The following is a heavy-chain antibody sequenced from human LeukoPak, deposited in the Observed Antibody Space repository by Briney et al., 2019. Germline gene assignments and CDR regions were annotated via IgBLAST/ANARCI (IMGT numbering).Heavy chain of an antibody. V-gene: IGHV1-8*03. CDR2: MNPDSGNT. D-gene: IGHD1-1*01. CDR3: ARSPIGWNDEGYFDY. J-gene: IGHJ4*02. CDR1: GYTFTSYD. Sequence: ASVKVSCKASGYTFTSYDINWVRQATGQGLEGMGWMNPDSGNTGYAQKFQGRVTITRNTSISTAYMELSSLRSEDTAVYYCARSPIGWNDEGYFDYWGQGTLVTVSS.